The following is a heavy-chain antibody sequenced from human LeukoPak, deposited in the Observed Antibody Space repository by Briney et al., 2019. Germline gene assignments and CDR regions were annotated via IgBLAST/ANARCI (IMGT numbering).Heavy chain of an antibody. D-gene: IGHD3-22*01. CDR2: ISSSSSNI. J-gene: IGHJ6*04. V-gene: IGHV3-21*01. CDR3: ARGPTMKMDV. Sequence: GGSLRLSRAASGFTFSSYSMNWVRQAPGKGLEWVSSISSSSSNIYYADSVKGRFTISRDNAKNSLYLQMNSLRAEDTAVYYCARGPTMKMDVWGKGTTVTVSS. CDR1: GFTFSSYS.